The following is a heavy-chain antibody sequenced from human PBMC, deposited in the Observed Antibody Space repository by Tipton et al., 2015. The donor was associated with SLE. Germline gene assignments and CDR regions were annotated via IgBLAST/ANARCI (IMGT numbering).Heavy chain of an antibody. CDR2: VYYSGST. J-gene: IGHJ2*01. CDR3: ARGGYYYDSSGRYFDL. CDR1: GGSISSYY. V-gene: IGHV4-59*08. D-gene: IGHD3-22*01. Sequence: TLSLTCTVSGGSISSYYWSWIRQRPGKGLEWIGYVYYSGSTNYNPSLKSRVTISVDTSKNQFSLKLSSVTAADTAVYYCARGGYYYDSSGRYFDLWGRGTLVTVAS.